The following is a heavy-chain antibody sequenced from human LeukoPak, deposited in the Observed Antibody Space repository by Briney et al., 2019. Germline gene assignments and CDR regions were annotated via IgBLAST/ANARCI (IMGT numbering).Heavy chain of an antibody. CDR2: IRSKANSYAT. Sequence: PGGSLKLSCAASGFTFSGSAMHWVRQASGKGLEWVGRIRSKANSYATAYAASVKGRFTISRDDSKNTAYLQMNSLRAEDTAVYYCAKVRGYSYGFFQHWGQGTLVTVSS. D-gene: IGHD5-18*01. J-gene: IGHJ1*01. CDR1: GFTFSGSA. V-gene: IGHV3-73*01. CDR3: AKVRGYSYGFFQH.